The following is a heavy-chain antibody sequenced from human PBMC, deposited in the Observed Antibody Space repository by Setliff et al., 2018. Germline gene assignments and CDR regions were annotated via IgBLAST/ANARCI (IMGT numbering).Heavy chain of an antibody. CDR2: INHSGST. CDR1: GGTFSDYY. Sequence: PSETLSLTCAAYGGTFSDYYWTWIRQPPGKGLEWVGEINHSGSTNYNPSLNSRVTISVDTSKNQLSLKLSSVTAADTAIYYCATLPYSSGPLYDYWGQGILVTVSS. V-gene: IGHV4-34*08. D-gene: IGHD6-19*01. CDR3: ATLPYSSGPLYDY. J-gene: IGHJ4*02.